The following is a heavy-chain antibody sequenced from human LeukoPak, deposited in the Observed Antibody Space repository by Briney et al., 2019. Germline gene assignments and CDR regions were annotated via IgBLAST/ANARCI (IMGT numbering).Heavy chain of an antibody. Sequence: ASVKVSCKASGYTFTGYYMHWVRQAPGQGLEWMGWINPNSGGTNYAQKFQGRVTMTRDTSTSTVYMELSSLRSEDTAVYYCARGRGYYYYYYMDVWGKGTTVTVSS. V-gene: IGHV1-2*02. J-gene: IGHJ6*03. CDR1: GYTFTGYY. CDR3: ARGRGYYYYYYMDV. CDR2: INPNSGGT.